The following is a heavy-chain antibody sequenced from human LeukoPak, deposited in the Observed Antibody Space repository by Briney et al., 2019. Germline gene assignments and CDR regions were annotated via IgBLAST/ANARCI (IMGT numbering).Heavy chain of an antibody. CDR2: INHSGST. D-gene: IGHD3-10*01. CDR1: DGSFSGYY. CDR3: ARGGKRRYYGSGSRNWFDP. Sequence: SETLSLTCAVYDGSFSGYYWSWIRQPPGKGLEWIGEINHSGSTNYNPSLKSRVTISVDTSKNQFSLKLSSVTAADTAVYYCARGGKRRYYGSGSRNWFDPWGQGTLVTVSS. J-gene: IGHJ5*02. V-gene: IGHV4-34*01.